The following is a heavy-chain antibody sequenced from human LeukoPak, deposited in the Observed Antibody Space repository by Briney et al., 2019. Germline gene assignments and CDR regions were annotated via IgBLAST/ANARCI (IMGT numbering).Heavy chain of an antibody. D-gene: IGHD1-26*01. Sequence: GGSLRISFAASGFTFSGFSMNWFRKAQGKGLKWSSSISSSSSYIYYADSVKGRFTISRDNAKNSLYLQMNSLRAEDTAVYYCARVSWGGSRNIDYWGQGTLVTVSS. CDR3: ARVSWGGSRNIDY. CDR1: GFTFSGFS. CDR2: ISSSSSYI. J-gene: IGHJ4*02. V-gene: IGHV3-21*01.